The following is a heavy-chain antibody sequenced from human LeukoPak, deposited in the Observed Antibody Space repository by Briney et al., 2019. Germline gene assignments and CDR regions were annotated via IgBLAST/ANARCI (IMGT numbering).Heavy chain of an antibody. Sequence: PSETLSLTCTVSGGSISSGSYYSSWIRQPAGKGLEWIGRIYTSGSTNYNPSLKSRVTISVDTSKNQFSLKLSSVTAVDTAVYYCALTVAPGFDYWGQGTLVTVSS. V-gene: IGHV4-61*02. CDR2: IYTSGST. D-gene: IGHD4-23*01. J-gene: IGHJ4*02. CDR1: GGSISSGSYY. CDR3: ALTVAPGFDY.